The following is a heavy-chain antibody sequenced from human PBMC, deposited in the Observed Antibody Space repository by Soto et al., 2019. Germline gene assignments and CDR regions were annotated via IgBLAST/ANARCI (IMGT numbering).Heavy chain of an antibody. V-gene: IGHV1-3*01. CDR2: INAGNGNT. J-gene: IGHJ3*02. CDR3: ASPERYSSSYHAFDI. D-gene: IGHD6-13*01. CDR1: GYTFTRYA. Sequence: ASVKVSCKASGYTFTRYAMHWVRQAPGQRLEWMGWINAGNGNTKYSQKFQGRVTITRGTSASTAYMELSSLRSEDTAVYYCASPERYSSSYHAFDIWGKGTRVTV.